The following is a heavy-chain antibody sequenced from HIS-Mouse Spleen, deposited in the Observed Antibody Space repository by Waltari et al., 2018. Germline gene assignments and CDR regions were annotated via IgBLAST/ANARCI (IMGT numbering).Heavy chain of an antibody. CDR2: IYYSGST. D-gene: IGHD6-13*01. J-gene: IGHJ2*01. V-gene: IGHV4-39*07. Sequence: QLQLQESGPGLVKPSVTLSLTCTVSGGPISSSSYYWGWIRQPPGKGLEWIGSIYYSGSTYYNPSLKSRVTISVDTSKNQFSLKLSSVTAADTAVYYCAREIPYSSSWYDWYFDLWGRGTLVTVSS. CDR1: GGPISSSSYY. CDR3: AREIPYSSSWYDWYFDL.